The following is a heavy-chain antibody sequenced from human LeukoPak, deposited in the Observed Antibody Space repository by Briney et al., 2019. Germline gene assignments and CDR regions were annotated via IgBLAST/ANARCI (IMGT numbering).Heavy chain of an antibody. D-gene: IGHD1-26*01. CDR3: AKGHGWEASYYYYYMDV. V-gene: IGHV3-66*01. CDR2: IYSGGST. Sequence: GGSLRLSCAASGFTVSSNYMSWVRQAPGKGLEWVSVIYSGGSTYYADSVKGRFTISRDNSKNTLYLKMNSLRAEDTAVYYCAKGHGWEASYYYYYMDVWGKGTTVTISS. CDR1: GFTVSSNY. J-gene: IGHJ6*03.